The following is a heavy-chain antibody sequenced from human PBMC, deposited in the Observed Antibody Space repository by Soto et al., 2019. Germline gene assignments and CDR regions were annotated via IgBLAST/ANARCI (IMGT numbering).Heavy chain of an antibody. J-gene: IGHJ4*02. CDR3: VRDRRNYDSTAPYAH. D-gene: IGHD3-22*01. V-gene: IGHV3-30-3*01. CDR1: GFTFSTYA. CDR2: ISKDGSNI. Sequence: GGSLRLSCAASGFTFSTYAMHWVRQSPGKGLDWMAVISKDGSNIYYADSVKGRFTISRDNSKNTLYLQMNSLRAEDTAVYYCVRDRRNYDSTAPYAHWGQGTLVTVSS.